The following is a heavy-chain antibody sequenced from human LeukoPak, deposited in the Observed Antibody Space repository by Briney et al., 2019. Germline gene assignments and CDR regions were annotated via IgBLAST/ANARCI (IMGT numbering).Heavy chain of an antibody. CDR2: ISYDGSNK. V-gene: IGHV3-30-3*01. Sequence: GGSLSLSCAASGFTFSSYAMHWVRQAPGKGLEWAAVISYDGSNKYYADSVKGRFTISRDNSKNTLYLQMNSLRAEDTAVYYCAKDPYDSSGYYYAYWGQGTLVTVSS. CDR1: GFTFSSYA. J-gene: IGHJ4*02. CDR3: AKDPYDSSGYYYAY. D-gene: IGHD3-22*01.